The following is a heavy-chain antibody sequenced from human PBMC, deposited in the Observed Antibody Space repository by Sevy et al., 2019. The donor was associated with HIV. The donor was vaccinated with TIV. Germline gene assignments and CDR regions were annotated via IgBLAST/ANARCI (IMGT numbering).Heavy chain of an antibody. J-gene: IGHJ4*02. CDR2: IWYDGSNK. V-gene: IGHV3-33*01. D-gene: IGHD2-21*02. CDR3: ARLGDGDLYFDY. Sequence: GGSLRLSCAASGFTFSSYGMHWVRQAPGKGLEWVAVIWYDGSNKYYADSVKGRFTISRDNSKNTLYLQTNSLRAEDTAVYYCARLGDGDLYFDYWGQGTLVTVSS. CDR1: GFTFSSYG.